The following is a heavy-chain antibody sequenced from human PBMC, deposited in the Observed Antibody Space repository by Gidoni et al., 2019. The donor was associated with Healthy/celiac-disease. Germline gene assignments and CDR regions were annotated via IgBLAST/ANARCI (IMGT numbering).Heavy chain of an antibody. D-gene: IGHD3-9*01. Sequence: QVQLVQSGAEVKKPGASVKVSCKASGYTFTGYYMNWVRQAPGQGLEWMGWINPNSGGTNYAQKFQGWVTMTRDTSISTAYMELSRLRSDDTAVYYCARNYDILTGPSPYYYGMDVWGQGTTVTVSS. J-gene: IGHJ6*02. CDR1: GYTFTGYY. CDR2: INPNSGGT. V-gene: IGHV1-2*04. CDR3: ARNYDILTGPSPYYYGMDV.